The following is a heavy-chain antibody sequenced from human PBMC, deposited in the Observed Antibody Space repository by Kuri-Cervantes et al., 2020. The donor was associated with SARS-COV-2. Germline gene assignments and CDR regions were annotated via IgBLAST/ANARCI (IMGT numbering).Heavy chain of an antibody. CDR2: INPNSGGT. CDR3: ARDDGRRIFGVVINYYYYGMDV. D-gene: IGHD3-3*01. V-gene: IGHV1-2*02. Sequence: ASVKVSCKASGGTFSSYAISWVRQAPGQGLEWMGWINPNSGGTNYAQKFQGRVTMTRDTSISTAYMELSRLRSDDTAVYYCARDDGRRIFGVVINYYYYGMDVWGQGTTVTVSS. CDR1: GGTFSSYA. J-gene: IGHJ6*02.